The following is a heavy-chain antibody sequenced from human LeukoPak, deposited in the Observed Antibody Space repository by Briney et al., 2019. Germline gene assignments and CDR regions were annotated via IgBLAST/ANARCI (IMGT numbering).Heavy chain of an antibody. V-gene: IGHV1-24*01. CDR2: FDPEDGET. J-gene: IGHJ4*02. CDR3: ATGPGGVTRLNTDY. D-gene: IGHD3-16*01. Sequence: ASVKVSCKVSGYTLTELSVHWVRQAPGKGLEWRGGFDPEDGETIYAQKFQGRVTMTEDTSTDTAYMELSSLRSEDTAVYYCATGPGGVTRLNTDYWGQGTLVTVSS. CDR1: GYTLTELS.